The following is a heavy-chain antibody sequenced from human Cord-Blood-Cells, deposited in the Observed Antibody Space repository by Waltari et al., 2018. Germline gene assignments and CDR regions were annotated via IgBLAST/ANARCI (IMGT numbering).Heavy chain of an antibody. CDR2: IIPIFGTA. V-gene: IGHV1-69*01. J-gene: IGHJ2*01. D-gene: IGHD6-6*01. Sequence: QVQLVQSGAEVNKPGSSVKVYFKASGGTFSSYAISWVRQAPGQGLEWMGGIIPIFGTANYAQKFQGRVTITADESTSTAYMELSSLRSEDTAVYYCARAGGLSSSSSGWYFDLWGRGTLVTVSS. CDR3: ARAGGLSSSSSGWYFDL. CDR1: GGTFSSYA.